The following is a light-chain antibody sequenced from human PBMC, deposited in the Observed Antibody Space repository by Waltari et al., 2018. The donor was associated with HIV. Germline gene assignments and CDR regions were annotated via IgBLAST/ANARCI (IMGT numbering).Light chain of an antibody. Sequence: QSALTPPRSVSGSPGQSVTISCTGTSSAVGTYNSVSWYQQHPGKAPKLILYDVSKRPSGVPDRFSGSKSGNTASLTISGLRVEDEVDYYCCSYAGSSFYVFGTGTQVTVL. CDR1: SSAVGTYNS. J-gene: IGLJ1*01. V-gene: IGLV2-11*01. CDR2: DVS. CDR3: CSYAGSSFYV.